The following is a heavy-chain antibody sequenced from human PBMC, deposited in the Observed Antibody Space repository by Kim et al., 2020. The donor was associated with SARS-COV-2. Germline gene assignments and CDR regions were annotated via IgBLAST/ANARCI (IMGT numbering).Heavy chain of an antibody. V-gene: IGHV3-30*04. Sequence: GGSLRLSCAASGFTFSSYAMHWVRQAPGKGLEWVAVISYDGSNKYYADSVKGRFTISRDNSKNTLYLQMNSLRAEDTAVYYCARDDYVWGSYLPDYWGQGTLVTVSS. CDR2: ISYDGSNK. CDR3: ARDDYVWGSYLPDY. D-gene: IGHD3-16*02. J-gene: IGHJ4*02. CDR1: GFTFSSYA.